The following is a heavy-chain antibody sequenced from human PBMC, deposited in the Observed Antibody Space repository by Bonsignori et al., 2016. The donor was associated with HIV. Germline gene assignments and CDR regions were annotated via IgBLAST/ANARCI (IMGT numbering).Heavy chain of an antibody. CDR3: TVTETGNYPGFDG. J-gene: IGHJ4*02. Sequence: WVRQAPGQGLEWLGWIDPKTGGTNYAQKFQGRVTLTRDTSITTVYMDLRRLKSDDTAVFYCTVTETGNYPGFDGWGQGTLVTVSS. D-gene: IGHD1-14*01. V-gene: IGHV1-2*02. CDR2: IDPKTGGT.